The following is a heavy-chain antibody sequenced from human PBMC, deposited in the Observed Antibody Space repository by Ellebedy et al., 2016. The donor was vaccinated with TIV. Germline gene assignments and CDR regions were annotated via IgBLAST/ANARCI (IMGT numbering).Heavy chain of an antibody. CDR1: GYTFSTYY. Sequence: AASVKVSCKASGYTFSTYYMHWVRQAPGQGLEWLGIINPSGGSTTYAQNLQGRVTMTRDTSTSTVYMELSSLRSEDTAVYNCARARSSGWLHTPDYWGQGTLVTVSS. CDR3: ARARSSGWLHTPDY. J-gene: IGHJ4*02. D-gene: IGHD6-19*01. CDR2: INPSGGST. V-gene: IGHV1-46*04.